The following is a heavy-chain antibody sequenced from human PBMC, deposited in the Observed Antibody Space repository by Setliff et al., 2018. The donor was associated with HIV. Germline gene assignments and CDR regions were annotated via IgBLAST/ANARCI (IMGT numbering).Heavy chain of an antibody. CDR1: GGSISSSSYY. Sequence: SETLSLTCTVSGGSISSSSYYWGWIRQPPGKGLEWIGSIYYSGSTYYNPSLKSRVTISVDTSKNQFFLKLSSVTAADTAVYYCARRIAAAGDAFDIWGQGTMVTVSS. CDR3: ARRIAAAGDAFDI. V-gene: IGHV4-39*01. CDR2: IYYSGST. J-gene: IGHJ3*02. D-gene: IGHD6-13*01.